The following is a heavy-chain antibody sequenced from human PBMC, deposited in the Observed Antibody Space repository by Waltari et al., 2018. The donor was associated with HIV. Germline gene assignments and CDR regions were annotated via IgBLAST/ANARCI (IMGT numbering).Heavy chain of an antibody. Sequence: LVKPSETLSLTCAVSGYSISSGYYWGWIRQPRGNGLEWIGTIYHSGSTYYNPSLKSRVTISVDTSKNQFSLKLSSVTAADTAVYYCARDIGSRKETTYFDYWGQGTLVTVSS. CDR3: ARDIGSRKETTYFDY. CDR1: GYSISSGYY. V-gene: IGHV4-38-2*02. J-gene: IGHJ4*02. D-gene: IGHD1-7*01. CDR2: IYHSGST.